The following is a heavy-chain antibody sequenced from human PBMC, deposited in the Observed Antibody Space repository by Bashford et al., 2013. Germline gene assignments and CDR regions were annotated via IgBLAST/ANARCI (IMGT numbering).Heavy chain of an antibody. D-gene: IGHD4-17*01. Sequence: SVKVSCKASGGTFSSYAISWVRQAPGQGLEWMGGIIPIFGTANYAQKFQGRVTITADESTSTAYMELNSLRSEDTAVYYCARGAKDYGDYVQRYYFDSWGPGNPGHRLL. V-gene: IGHV1-69*13. CDR2: IIPIFGTA. CDR1: GGTFSSYA. J-gene: IGHJ4*02. CDR3: ARGAKDYGDYVQRYYFDS.